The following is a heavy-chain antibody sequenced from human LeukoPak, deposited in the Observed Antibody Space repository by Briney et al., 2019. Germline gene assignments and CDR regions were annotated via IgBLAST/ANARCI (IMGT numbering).Heavy chain of an antibody. Sequence: GGSLRLSCAASGFTFSSHGMHWVRQAPGKGLEWVAVISYDGSNKYYADSVKGRFTISRDNSKNTLYLQMNSLRAEDTAVYYCAKDQGGYGDYFDYWDQGTLVTVSS. V-gene: IGHV3-30*18. CDR3: AKDQGGYGDYFDY. CDR2: ISYDGSNK. D-gene: IGHD4-17*01. CDR1: GFTFSSHG. J-gene: IGHJ4*02.